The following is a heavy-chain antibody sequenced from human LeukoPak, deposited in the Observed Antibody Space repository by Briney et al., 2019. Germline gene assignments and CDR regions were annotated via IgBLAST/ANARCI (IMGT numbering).Heavy chain of an antibody. Sequence: ASVKVSCKASGYTFTGCYMHWVRQAPGQGLEWMGWINPNSGGTNYAQKFQGRVTMTRDTSISTAYMELSRLRSDDTAVYYCARDLQNCSSTSCYPYYYGMDVWGQGTTVTVSS. CDR2: INPNSGGT. D-gene: IGHD2-2*01. CDR3: ARDLQNCSSTSCYPYYYGMDV. V-gene: IGHV1-2*02. CDR1: GYTFTGCY. J-gene: IGHJ6*02.